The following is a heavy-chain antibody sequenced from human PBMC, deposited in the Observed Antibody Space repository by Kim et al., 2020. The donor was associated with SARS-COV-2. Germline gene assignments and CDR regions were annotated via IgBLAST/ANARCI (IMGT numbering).Heavy chain of an antibody. J-gene: IGHJ5*02. CDR1: GYTFTNYA. CDR3: ARGVVATTVTT. Sequence: ASVKVSCKASGYTFTNYAMHWVRQAPGQRLEWMGWINPGNGNTKYSQKFQGRVTITRDTSASTAYMELSSLRSEDTAIYYCARGVVATTVTTWGQGTLVTVSS. D-gene: IGHD4-17*01. V-gene: IGHV1-3*01. CDR2: INPGNGNT.